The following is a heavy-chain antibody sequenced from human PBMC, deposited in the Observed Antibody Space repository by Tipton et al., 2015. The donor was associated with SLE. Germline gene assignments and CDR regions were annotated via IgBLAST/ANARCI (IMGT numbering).Heavy chain of an antibody. D-gene: IGHD3-3*01. CDR3: ARGRLSEWLSTYYYYYGMDV. V-gene: IGHV4-39*07. J-gene: IGHJ6*02. CDR2: IYYSGST. Sequence: TLSLTCTVSGGSISSSSYYWGWIRQPPGKGLEWIGSIYYSGSTYYNPSLKSRVTISVDTSKNQFSLKLSSVTAADTAVYYCARGRLSEWLSTYYYYYGMDVWGHGTTVTVSS. CDR1: GGSISSSSYY.